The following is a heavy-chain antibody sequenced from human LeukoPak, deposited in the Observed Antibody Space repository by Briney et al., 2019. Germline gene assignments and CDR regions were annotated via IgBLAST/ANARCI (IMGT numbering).Heavy chain of an antibody. V-gene: IGHV4-59*01. CDR1: GASIRSYF. Sequence: SETLSLTCSVSGASIRSYFWSWIRQSLGKGLEWIGYVYDNDISNFNPSLESRVTILVDRSKSQFSLKLRSVTAADTAVYYCARGLVLATDDAFDIWGPGTMVTVSS. CDR2: VYDNDIS. CDR3: ARGLVLATDDAFDI. D-gene: IGHD5-12*01. J-gene: IGHJ3*02.